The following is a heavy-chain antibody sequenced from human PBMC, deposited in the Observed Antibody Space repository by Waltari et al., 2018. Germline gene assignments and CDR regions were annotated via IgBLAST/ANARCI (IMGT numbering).Heavy chain of an antibody. V-gene: IGHV4-59*01. CDR3: ARADCGGDCYSGYYYGMDV. CDR2: IYYSGST. Sequence: QVQLQESGPGLVKPSETLSLTCTVSGGSISSYYWSWIRQPPGKGLEWIGYIYYSGSTNDNPPLKSRVTISVDTSKNQFSLKLSSVTAADTAVYYCARADCGGDCYSGYYYGMDVWGQGTTVTVSS. J-gene: IGHJ6*02. D-gene: IGHD2-21*02. CDR1: GGSISSYY.